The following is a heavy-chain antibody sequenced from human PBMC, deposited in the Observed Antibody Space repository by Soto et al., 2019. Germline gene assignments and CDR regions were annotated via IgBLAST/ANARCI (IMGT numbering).Heavy chain of an antibody. CDR1: GFTFTRYS. CDR2: ISSTTNYI. V-gene: IGHV3-21*06. J-gene: IGHJ4*02. Sequence: PGGSLRLSCAASGFTFTRYSMNWVRQAPGKGLEWISSISSTTNYIYYGDSMKGRFTISRDNAKNSLYLEMNSLRAEDTAVYYCARESEDLTSNFDYWGQGTLVTVSS. CDR3: ARESEDLTSNFDY.